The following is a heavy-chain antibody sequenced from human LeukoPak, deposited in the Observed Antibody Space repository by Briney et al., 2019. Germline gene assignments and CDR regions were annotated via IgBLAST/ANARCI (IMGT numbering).Heavy chain of an antibody. CDR3: ARESAGSLHDSTAAFHY. Sequence: SETLSLTCSVSGDSVTSTYWSWIRQPSGKGLEWIAYGHHSESSNYNPSFRSRVTIPVDTSRNQFSLRLTSVTAADTAVYYCARESAGSLHDSTAAFHYWGQGILVIVSS. V-gene: IGHV4-59*02. D-gene: IGHD2-8*02. CDR1: GDSVTSTY. CDR2: GHHSESS. J-gene: IGHJ4*02.